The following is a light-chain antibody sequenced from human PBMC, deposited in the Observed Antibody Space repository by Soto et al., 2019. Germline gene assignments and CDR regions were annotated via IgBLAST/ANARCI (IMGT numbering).Light chain of an antibody. Sequence: QSVLTQPASVSGSPGQSITISCTGTSSDVGGYNYVSWYQQHPGKAPKLMIYDVSKRPSGVSNRFSGSKSGNTASLTISGLQAEDEADYYCSSYTSSSTLGVFGGGTKRTVL. CDR2: DVS. CDR3: SSYTSSSTLGV. CDR1: SSDVGGYNY. J-gene: IGLJ2*01. V-gene: IGLV2-14*01.